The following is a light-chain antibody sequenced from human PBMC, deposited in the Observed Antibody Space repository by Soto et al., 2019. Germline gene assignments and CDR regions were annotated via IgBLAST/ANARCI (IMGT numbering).Light chain of an antibody. CDR2: DVY. Sequence: EVVLTQSPVTLSLFPRESASLSCRASQSFRGLLAWYQQKPGQAPRLLIYDVYNRATGIPPRFSGSGAGTDFTLTISSLEPEDSAVYYCQQRHMWPITFGQGTKVDIK. V-gene: IGKV3-11*01. J-gene: IGKJ1*01. CDR3: QQRHMWPIT. CDR1: QSFRGL.